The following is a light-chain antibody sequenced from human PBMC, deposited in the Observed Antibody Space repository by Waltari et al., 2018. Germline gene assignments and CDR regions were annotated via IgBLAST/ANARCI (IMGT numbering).Light chain of an antibody. Sequence: QSALTQPASVSGSPGQSITISCTGTSSDAGNSKRVSWYQQHPGKAPKLMIYAVSTPPSGLSVRFSGSKSGDIASLTISGLQPEDEAEYFCSSYAGSSKGVFGGGTKVTVL. CDR2: AVS. J-gene: IGLJ2*01. V-gene: IGLV2-23*02. CDR1: SSDAGNSKR. CDR3: SSYAGSSKGV.